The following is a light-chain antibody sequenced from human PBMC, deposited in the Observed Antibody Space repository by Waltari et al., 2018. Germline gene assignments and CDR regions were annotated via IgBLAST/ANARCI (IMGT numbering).Light chain of an antibody. Sequence: EIVLTQSPGTLSLSLAGRATVSCRASQSVSRALAWYQQKPGQAPRLLIYGASTRATGIPDRFSGSGSGTDFSLTISRLEPDDFAVYYCQHYLRLPVTFGQGTTVEI. CDR2: GAS. CDR3: QHYLRLPVT. V-gene: IGKV3-20*01. J-gene: IGKJ1*01. CDR1: QSVSRA.